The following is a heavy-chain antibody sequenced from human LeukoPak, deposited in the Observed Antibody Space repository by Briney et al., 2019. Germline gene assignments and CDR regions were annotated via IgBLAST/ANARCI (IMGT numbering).Heavy chain of an antibody. J-gene: IGHJ6*02. CDR1: GFTFSSYW. Sequence: GGSLRLSCAASGFTFSSYWMHWVRQAPGKGLVWVSRINSDGSSTSYADSVKGRFTISRDNAKNTLYLQMNSLRAEDTAVYYCARRGSGYDAAPTGMDVWGQGITVTASS. D-gene: IGHD5-12*01. V-gene: IGHV3-74*01. CDR2: INSDGSST. CDR3: ARRGSGYDAAPTGMDV.